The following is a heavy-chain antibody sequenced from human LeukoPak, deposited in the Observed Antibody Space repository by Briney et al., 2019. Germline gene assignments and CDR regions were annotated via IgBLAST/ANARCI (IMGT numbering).Heavy chain of an antibody. CDR3: AKYAPPTTVVTRFFDY. CDR1: GFTFSSYA. CDR2: IGYSGGDI. J-gene: IGHJ4*02. Sequence: GGSLRLSCAASGFTFSSYAMAWVRQAPGKGLEWVSVIGYSGGDIQYADSVKGRFTISRDNSKNTLYLQMNSLRVEDTAVCYCAKYAPPTTVVTRFFDYWGQGTLVTVSS. D-gene: IGHD4-23*01. V-gene: IGHV3-23*01.